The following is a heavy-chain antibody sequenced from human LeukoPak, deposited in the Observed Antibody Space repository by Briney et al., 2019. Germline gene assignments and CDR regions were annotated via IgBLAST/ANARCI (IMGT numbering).Heavy chain of an antibody. CDR2: INSDGSST. Sequence: GGSLRLSCAASGFTFSSYWMHWVRQAPGKGLVWVSRINSDGSSTSYADSVKGRLTISRDNAKNTLYLQMNSLRAEDTAVYYCARLYTVTTVFDYWGQGTLVTVSS. D-gene: IGHD4-17*01. V-gene: IGHV3-74*01. CDR3: ARLYTVTTVFDY. J-gene: IGHJ4*02. CDR1: GFTFSSYW.